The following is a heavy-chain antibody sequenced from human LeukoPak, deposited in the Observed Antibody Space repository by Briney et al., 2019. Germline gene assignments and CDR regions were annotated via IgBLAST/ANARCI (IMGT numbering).Heavy chain of an antibody. CDR1: GFTFSSYS. D-gene: IGHD6-13*01. CDR3: ARRIAAAGKAIDY. J-gene: IGHJ4*02. V-gene: IGHV3-21*01. CDR2: ISSSSSYI. Sequence: GGSLRLSCAASGFTFSSYSMNSVRQAPGKGLEWVSSISSSSSYIYYADSVKGRFTISRDNAKNSLYLQMNSLRAEDTAVYYCARRIAAAGKAIDYWGQGTLVTVSS.